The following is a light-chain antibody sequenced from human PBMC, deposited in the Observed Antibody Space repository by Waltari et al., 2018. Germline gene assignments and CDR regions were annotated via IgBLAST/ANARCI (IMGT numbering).Light chain of an antibody. CDR1: QSVLYSANNKDY. Sequence: DIVMTQSPDFLAVSLGERATINCKSSQSVLYSANNKDYLPWYQQKPGQPPKFRIYWASTRESGVPDRFSGSGSGTDFTLTISSLQAEDVAVYYCQQYYGVPLTFGGGTKVEIK. CDR3: QQYYGVPLT. V-gene: IGKV4-1*01. J-gene: IGKJ4*01. CDR2: WAS.